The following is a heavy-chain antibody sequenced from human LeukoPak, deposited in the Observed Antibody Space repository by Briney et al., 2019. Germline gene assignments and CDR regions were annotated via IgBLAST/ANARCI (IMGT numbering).Heavy chain of an antibody. CDR1: GFTFSSYA. Sequence: PGGSLRLSCAASGFTFSSYAMSWVRQAPGKGLEWVSAISGSGVSTYYADSVKGRFTVSRDNSKNTLYLQMSSLRAKDTAVYYCAKDERNWNYNLASQTYDWGQGTLVIVSS. CDR2: ISGSGVST. D-gene: IGHD1-7*01. CDR3: AKDERNWNYNLASQTYD. V-gene: IGHV3-23*01. J-gene: IGHJ4*02.